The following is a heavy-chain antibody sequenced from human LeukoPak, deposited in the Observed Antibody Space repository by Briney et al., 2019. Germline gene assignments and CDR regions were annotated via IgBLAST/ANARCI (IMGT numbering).Heavy chain of an antibody. J-gene: IGHJ4*02. CDR1: GFTFSNYW. CDR3: ASGLPGMAVEKIY. Sequence: GGSLRLSCAASGFTFSNYWMSWVRQAPGKGLEWVANIKEDGSDKYYVDSVKVRFIISRDNVKKSLYLQMNSLRVEDTAVYYCASGLPGMAVEKIYWGQGTLVTVSS. D-gene: IGHD6-19*01. CDR2: IKEDGSDK. V-gene: IGHV3-7*01.